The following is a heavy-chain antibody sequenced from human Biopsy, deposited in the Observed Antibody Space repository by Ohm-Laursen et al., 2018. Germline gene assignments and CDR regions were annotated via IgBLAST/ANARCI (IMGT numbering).Heavy chain of an antibody. CDR1: GYTLTELS. CDR2: FAPEDGKT. CDR3: ATGFTSGWYHFDY. J-gene: IGHJ4*02. V-gene: IGHV1-24*01. D-gene: IGHD6-19*01. Sequence: ESSVKVSCKVSGYTLTELSMHWVRQAPGKGLEWLGGFAPEDGKTFYAQKFQGRVTMTEDPSTDTAYMELSSLRSEDTAVYYCATGFTSGWYHFDYWGQGTLVTVSS.